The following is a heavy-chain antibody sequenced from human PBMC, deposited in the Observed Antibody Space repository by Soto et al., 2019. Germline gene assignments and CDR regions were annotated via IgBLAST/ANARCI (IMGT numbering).Heavy chain of an antibody. Sequence: GASLKISCKGSGYSFTSYWIGWVRPMPGKGLEWMGIIYPGDSDTRYTPSFPGQVTSSADKTISTAYLQWSSLKASDTAMYYCATGQEIALYYGMDVWGQGTPVTVSS. V-gene: IGHV5-51*01. CDR2: IYPGDSDT. CDR1: GYSFTSYW. J-gene: IGHJ6*02. CDR3: ATGQEIALYYGMDV. D-gene: IGHD3-22*01.